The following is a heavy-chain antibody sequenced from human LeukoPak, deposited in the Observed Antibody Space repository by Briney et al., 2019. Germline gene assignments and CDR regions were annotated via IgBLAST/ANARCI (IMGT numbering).Heavy chain of an antibody. D-gene: IGHD1-26*01. CDR1: GVSISSGGHY. CDR2: INYSGST. V-gene: IGHV4-30-4*08. CDR3: ARGEVVGTSFDY. Sequence: PSQTLSLTCTVSGVSISSGGHYWSWIRQHPGKGLEWIGYINYSGSTYYNPSLKSRVTISIDTSKNQFSLRLSSVTVADTAVYYCARGEVVGTSFDYWGQGTLVTVSS. J-gene: IGHJ4*02.